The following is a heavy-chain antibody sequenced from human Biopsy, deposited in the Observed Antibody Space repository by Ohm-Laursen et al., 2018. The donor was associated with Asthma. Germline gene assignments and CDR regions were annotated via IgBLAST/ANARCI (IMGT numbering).Heavy chain of an antibody. CDR2: INWNGGST. Sequence: GSLRLSCTASGFTFDDYGMSWVRQAPGKGLDWVSGINWNGGSTGYADYVKGRFTISRDNAKNSLYLQMNSLRAEDTALYHCGRDMGGFGSGWFPVEFWGQGTLVTVSS. CDR3: GRDMGGFGSGWFPVEF. CDR1: GFTFDDYG. J-gene: IGHJ4*02. V-gene: IGHV3-20*01. D-gene: IGHD6-19*01.